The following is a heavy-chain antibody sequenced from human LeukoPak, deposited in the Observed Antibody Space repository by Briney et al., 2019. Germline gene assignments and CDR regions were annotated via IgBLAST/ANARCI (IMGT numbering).Heavy chain of an antibody. CDR1: GGSISSSSYY. D-gene: IGHD2-15*01. Sequence: SETLSLTCTVSGGSISSSSYYWGWIRQPPGKGLEWIGSIYYSGSTYYNPSLKSRVTISVDTSKNQFSLKLSSVTAADTAVYYCARHPKRYCSGGSCYLEIYYYYYMDVWGKGTTVTISS. CDR2: IYYSGST. J-gene: IGHJ6*03. V-gene: IGHV4-39*01. CDR3: ARHPKRYCSGGSCYLEIYYYYYMDV.